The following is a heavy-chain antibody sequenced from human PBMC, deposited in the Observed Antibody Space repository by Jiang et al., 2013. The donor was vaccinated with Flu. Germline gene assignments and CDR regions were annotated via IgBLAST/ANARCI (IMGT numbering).Heavy chain of an antibody. D-gene: IGHD3-16*02. CDR3: ARRAASVIPPDY. Sequence: KGLEWIGEIIHSGSINYNPSLKSRVTISADTSKNQFSLKLSSVTAADTAVYYCARRAASVIPPDYWGQGTLVTVSS. CDR2: IIHSGSI. J-gene: IGHJ4*02. V-gene: IGHV4-34*12.